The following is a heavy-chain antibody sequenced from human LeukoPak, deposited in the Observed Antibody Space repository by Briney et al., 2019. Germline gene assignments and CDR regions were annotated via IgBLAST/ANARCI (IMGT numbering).Heavy chain of an antibody. Sequence: GGSLRLSCVASGFTFSFYAMSCVRQPPGKGLEWVSGMSAGGTSTYYADSVKGRFTISRDNSKNTLYLQMNSPRAEDTAVYYCAKWSQMVIVTYFDYWGQGTLVTVSS. CDR2: MSAGGTST. D-gene: IGHD2-21*01. CDR3: AKWSQMVIVTYFDY. V-gene: IGHV3-23*01. J-gene: IGHJ4*02. CDR1: GFTFSFYA.